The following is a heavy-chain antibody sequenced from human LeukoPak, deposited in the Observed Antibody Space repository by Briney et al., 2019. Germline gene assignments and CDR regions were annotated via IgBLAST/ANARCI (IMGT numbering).Heavy chain of an antibody. CDR1: GFTFDDYA. CDR2: ISWSSGSI. CDR3: AKGTVLTIFGVALFDY. V-gene: IGHV3-9*01. J-gene: IGHJ4*02. D-gene: IGHD3-3*01. Sequence: GGSLRLSCAASGFTFDDYAMHWVRQAPGKGLEWVSGISWSSGSIGYADSVKGRFTISRDNAKNSLYLQMNSLRAEDTALYYCAKGTVLTIFGVALFDYWGQGTLVTVSS.